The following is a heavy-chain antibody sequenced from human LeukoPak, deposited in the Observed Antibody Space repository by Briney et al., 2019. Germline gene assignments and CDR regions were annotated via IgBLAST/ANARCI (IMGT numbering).Heavy chain of an antibody. Sequence: GGSLRLSCAASGFTVSSNYMSWVRQAPGKGLEWVSVIYSGGSTYYADSVKGRFTISRDNSKNTLYLQMNSLRAEDTAVYYCARDEGRYSSSWYPPFDYWGQGTLVTVSS. CDR3: ARDEGRYSSSWYPPFDY. CDR2: IYSGGST. D-gene: IGHD6-13*01. J-gene: IGHJ4*02. CDR1: GFTVSSNY. V-gene: IGHV3-66*01.